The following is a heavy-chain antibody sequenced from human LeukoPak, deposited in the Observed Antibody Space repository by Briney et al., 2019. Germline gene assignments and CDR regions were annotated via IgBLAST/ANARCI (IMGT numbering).Heavy chain of an antibody. CDR2: ISYDGSNK. CDR1: GFTFSSYA. J-gene: IGHJ4*02. V-gene: IGHV3-30-3*01. CDR3: ARAKYKTTVTTGLGY. Sequence: GGSLRLSCAASGFTFSSYAMHWVRQAPGKGLESVAVISYDGSNKYYADSVKGRFTISRDNSKNTLYLQMNSLRAEDTAVYYCARAKYKTTVTTGLGYWGQGTLVTVSS. D-gene: IGHD4-17*01.